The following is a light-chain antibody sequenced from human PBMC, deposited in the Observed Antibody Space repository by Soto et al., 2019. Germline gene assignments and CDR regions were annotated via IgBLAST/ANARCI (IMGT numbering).Light chain of an antibody. CDR2: LAS. J-gene: IGKJ2*01. CDR1: QSLLHSKGYSN. CDR3: MQALRTPYT. Sequence: IVMTQSPLFLPVTPGEPASISCRSSQSLLHSKGYSNLDWYLQRPGQLPRLLLYLASNRASGAPDRVSGSGSGTNFTLKISRVQAGDVGVYYCMQALRTPYTFGQGTKLE. V-gene: IGKV2-28*01.